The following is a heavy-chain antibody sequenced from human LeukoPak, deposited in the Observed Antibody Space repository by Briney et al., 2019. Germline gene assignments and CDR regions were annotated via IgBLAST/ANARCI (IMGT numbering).Heavy chain of an antibody. D-gene: IGHD5-24*01. J-gene: IGHJ4*02. Sequence: HSETLSLTCAVYGGSFSGYYWSWIRQPPGKGLEWIGEINHSGSTNYNPTLKSRVTISVDTSKNQFSLKLSSVTAADTAVYYCARMKVATSYFDYWGQGTLVTVSS. CDR1: GGSFSGYY. CDR3: ARMKVATSYFDY. V-gene: IGHV4-34*01. CDR2: INHSGST.